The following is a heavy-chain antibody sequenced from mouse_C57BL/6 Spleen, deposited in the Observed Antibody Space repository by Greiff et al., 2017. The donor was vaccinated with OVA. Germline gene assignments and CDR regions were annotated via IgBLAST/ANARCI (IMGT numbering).Heavy chain of an antibody. D-gene: IGHD3-1*01. J-gene: IGHJ4*01. CDR3: ARRASYYAMDY. CDR2: ISYDGSN. CDR1: GYSITSGYY. V-gene: IGHV3-6*01. Sequence: EVQLQESGPGLVKPSQSLSLTCSVTGYSITSGYYWNWIRQFPGNKLEWMGYISYDGSNNYNPSLKNRISITRDTSKNQFFLKLNSVTTEDTATYYCARRASYYAMDYWGQGTSVTVSS.